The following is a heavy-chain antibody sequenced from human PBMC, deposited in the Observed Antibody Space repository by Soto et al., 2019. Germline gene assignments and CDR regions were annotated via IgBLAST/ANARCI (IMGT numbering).Heavy chain of an antibody. CDR3: AKGVAVGFHFGSSTDRGFDP. J-gene: IGHJ5*02. CDR2: ISGSGGTT. D-gene: IGHD6-6*01. V-gene: IGHV3-23*01. CDR1: GFTFSNYA. Sequence: EVQLLESGGGLVQPGGSLRLSCAASGFTFSNYAMSWVRQAPGKGLEWVSIISGSGGTTYHADSVKDRFTISRDNSKNPLFLQMNSLRAEDTAVYYCAKGVAVGFHFGSSTDRGFDPWGQGTLVTVSS.